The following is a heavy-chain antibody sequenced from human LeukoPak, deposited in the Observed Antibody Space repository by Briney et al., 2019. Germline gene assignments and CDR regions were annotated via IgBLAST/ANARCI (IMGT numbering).Heavy chain of an antibody. CDR2: IYYSGTT. CDR1: GGSISSYY. V-gene: IGHV4-59*01. CDR3: GRVRTGNTGSPEYFED. J-gene: IGHJ1*01. Sequence: SETLSLTCTVSGGSISSYYWTWIRQPPGKGLEWIGYIYYSGTTNYNPSLKSRVTISVDTSKNQFSLRLSSVTAADTAVYFCGRVRTGNTGSPEYFEDWGQGTLVTVSS. D-gene: IGHD5-12*01.